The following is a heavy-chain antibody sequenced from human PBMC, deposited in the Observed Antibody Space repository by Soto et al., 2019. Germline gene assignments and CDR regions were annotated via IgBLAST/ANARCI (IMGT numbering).Heavy chain of an antibody. D-gene: IGHD1-26*01. V-gene: IGHV1-2*04. J-gene: IGHJ4*02. CDR3: ARVLLSGSHYFDY. CDR1: GYTLSDHH. Sequence: QVQLVQSGAEVKQPGASVKVSCKASGYTLSDHHIHWLRQAPGQGPEWMGWINPNTGGTNLAQKFQGWVTLTRDTSTGTFFLELSRLKSSDTAIYYCARVLLSGSHYFDYWGQGTLVTVSA. CDR2: INPNTGGT.